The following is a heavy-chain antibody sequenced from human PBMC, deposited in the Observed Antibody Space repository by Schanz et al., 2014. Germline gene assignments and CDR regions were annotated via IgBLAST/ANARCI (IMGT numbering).Heavy chain of an antibody. CDR1: GFTLNNAW. Sequence: EVQLVESGGGLVKPGGSLRLSCATSGFTLNNAWMNWVRQAPGKGLQWVARIKSKTDGGTRDYAAPVKGRFTISTDDSKNTVYLQRTSLQTEDTAVYSCTADLWFGAVWGVWWGQGTLVTVSS. J-gene: IGHJ4*02. D-gene: IGHD3-10*01. V-gene: IGHV3-15*01. CDR3: TADLWFGAVWGVW. CDR2: IKSKTDGGTR.